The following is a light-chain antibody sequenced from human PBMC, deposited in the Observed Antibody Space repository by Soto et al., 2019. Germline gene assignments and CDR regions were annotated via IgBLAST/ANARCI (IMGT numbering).Light chain of an antibody. CDR2: EGS. J-gene: IGLJ3*02. V-gene: IGLV2-23*01. CDR3: CSYAGTYWV. Sequence: QSALTQPASASGSPGQSITISCTGTSSDVGTYNLVSWYQQHPGKAPKLMIYEGSKRPSGVSNRFSGSKSGNTASLTISGLQAEDEADYYCCSYAGTYWVFGGGTKLTVL. CDR1: SSDVGTYNL.